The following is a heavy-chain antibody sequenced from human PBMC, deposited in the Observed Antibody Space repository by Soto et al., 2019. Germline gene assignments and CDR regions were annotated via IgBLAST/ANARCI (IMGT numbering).Heavy chain of an antibody. D-gene: IGHD3-22*01. J-gene: IGHJ4*02. CDR1: GDTISTGGYT. V-gene: IGHV4-30-2*01. CDR3: ARDSPYYYDSSGYYLDY. CDR2: TYHSGST. Sequence: TLSLTCDVSGDTISTGGYTWAWIRQPPGKALEWIGHTYHSGSTNYNPSLKSRVTISVDKSKNQFSLKLSSVTAADTAVYYCARDSPYYYDSSGYYLDYRGQGTLVTVSS.